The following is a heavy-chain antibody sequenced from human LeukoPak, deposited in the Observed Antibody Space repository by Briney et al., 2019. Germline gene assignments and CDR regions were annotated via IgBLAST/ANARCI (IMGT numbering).Heavy chain of an antibody. J-gene: IGHJ6*02. CDR2: IYYSGNT. D-gene: IGHD4-11*01. CDR3: ARDTVTTPYYYYGMDV. Sequence: PSETLSLTCTVSGGSISPYYWSWIRQPPGKGLEWIGYIYYSGNTNYNPSLKSRVTISVDTSKNQFSLKLSSVTAADTAVYYCARDTVTTPYYYYGMDVWGQGTTVTVSS. V-gene: IGHV4-59*12. CDR1: GGSISPYY.